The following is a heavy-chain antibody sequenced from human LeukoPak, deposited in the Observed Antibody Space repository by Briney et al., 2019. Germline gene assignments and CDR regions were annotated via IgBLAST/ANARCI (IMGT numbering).Heavy chain of an antibody. D-gene: IGHD1-26*01. CDR3: ARSGRGGSYYVPFDY. CDR2: ISYDGSNK. J-gene: IGHJ4*02. Sequence: PGGSLRLSCAASGFTFSTYWMSWVRQAPGKGLEWVAVISYDGSNKYYADSVKGRFTISRDNSKNTLYLQMNSLRAEDTAVYYCARSGRGGSYYVPFDYWGQGTLVTVSS. V-gene: IGHV3-30-3*01. CDR1: GFTFSTYW.